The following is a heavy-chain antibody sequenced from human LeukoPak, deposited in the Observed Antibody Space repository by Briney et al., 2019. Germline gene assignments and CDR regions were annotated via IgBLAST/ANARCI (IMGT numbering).Heavy chain of an antibody. CDR2: IIPILGIA. J-gene: IGHJ4*02. CDR1: GGTFSSYA. CDR3: ARDVLGDYDSSGYSPFDY. V-gene: IGHV1-69*04. D-gene: IGHD3-22*01. Sequence: SVKVSCKASGGTFSSYAISWVRQAPGQGLEWMGRIIPILGIANYAQKFQGRVTITTDESTSTAYMELSSLRSEDTAVYYCARDVLGDYDSSGYSPFDYWGQGTLVTVSS.